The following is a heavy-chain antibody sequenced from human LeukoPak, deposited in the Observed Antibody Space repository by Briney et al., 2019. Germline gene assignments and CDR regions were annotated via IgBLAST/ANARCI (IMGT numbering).Heavy chain of an antibody. CDR2: IGTAGDT. Sequence: GGSLRLSCAASGFTFSSSDMHWVRQATGKGLEWVLAIGTAGDTYYPGSVKGRFTISRENAKNSLYLQMNSLRAGDTAVYYCARLRSAAFDIWGQGTMVTVSS. D-gene: IGHD4-17*01. CDR3: ARLRSAAFDI. J-gene: IGHJ3*02. V-gene: IGHV3-13*01. CDR1: GFTFSSSD.